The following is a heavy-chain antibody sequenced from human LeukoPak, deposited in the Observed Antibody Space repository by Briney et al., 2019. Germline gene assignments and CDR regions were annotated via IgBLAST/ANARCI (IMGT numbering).Heavy chain of an antibody. D-gene: IGHD6-13*01. J-gene: IGHJ4*02. CDR2: INHSGST. V-gene: IGHV4-34*01. CDR1: GVSFSGYY. Sequence: KPSETLSLTCAVYGVSFSGYYWSWIRQPPGKGLEWIGEINHSGSTNYNPSLKSRVTISVDTSKNQFSLKLSSVTAANTAVYYCARGKAAAGGFDYWGQGTLVTVSS. CDR3: ARGKAAAGGFDY.